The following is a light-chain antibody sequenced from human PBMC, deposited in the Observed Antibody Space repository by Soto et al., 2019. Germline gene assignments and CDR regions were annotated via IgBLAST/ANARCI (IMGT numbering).Light chain of an antibody. V-gene: IGLV2-14*03. CDR2: DVY. Sequence: QSALPQPASVSGSPGQAITISCTGTSGDVGSYNFVSWYQQHPGNAPKLIIYDVYNRPSGVSNRFSGSKSGNTASLTISGLQSEDEADYYSKSFTSSDTYVFGTGTKLTVL. J-gene: IGLJ1*01. CDR3: KSFTSSDTYV. CDR1: SGDVGSYNF.